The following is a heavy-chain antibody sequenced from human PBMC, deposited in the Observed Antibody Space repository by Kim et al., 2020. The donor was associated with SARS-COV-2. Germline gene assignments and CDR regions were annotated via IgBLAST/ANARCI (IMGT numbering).Heavy chain of an antibody. CDR3: ARLTMVQGVIIRDY. Sequence: SETLSLTCAVYGGSFSGYYWSWIRQPPGKGLEWIGEINHSGSTNYNPSLKSRVTISVDTSKNQFSLKLSSVTAADTAVYYCARLTMVQGVIIRDYCGQGT. CDR2: INHSGST. CDR1: GGSFSGYY. J-gene: IGHJ4*02. D-gene: IGHD3-10*01. V-gene: IGHV4-34*01.